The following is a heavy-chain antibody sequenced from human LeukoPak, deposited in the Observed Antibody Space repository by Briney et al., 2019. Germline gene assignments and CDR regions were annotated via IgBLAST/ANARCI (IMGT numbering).Heavy chain of an antibody. D-gene: IGHD3-3*01. V-gene: IGHV1-69*13. CDR1: GRNFISYG. Sequence: ASVRVSCKAPGRNFISYGIGRVRQAPGQGLEWMGGIIPIFGTANYAQKFQGRVTITADESTSTAYMELSSLRSEDTAVYYCARPRSRTIFGVDEYYFDYWGQGTLVTVSS. J-gene: IGHJ4*02. CDR2: IIPIFGTA. CDR3: ARPRSRTIFGVDEYYFDY.